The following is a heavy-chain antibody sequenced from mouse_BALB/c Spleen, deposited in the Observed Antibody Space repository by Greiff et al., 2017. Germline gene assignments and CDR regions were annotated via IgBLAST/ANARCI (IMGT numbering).Heavy chain of an antibody. D-gene: IGHD1-1*01. V-gene: IGHV1-9*01. Sequence: QVQLKESGAELMKPGASVKISCKATGYTFSSYWIEWVKQRPGHGLEWIGEILPGSGSTNYNEKFKGKATFTADTSSNTAYMQLSSLTSEDSAVYYCARYYGSSYEGYFDYWGQGTTLTVSS. CDR2: ILPGSGST. J-gene: IGHJ2*01. CDR3: ARYYGSSYEGYFDY. CDR1: GYTFSSYW.